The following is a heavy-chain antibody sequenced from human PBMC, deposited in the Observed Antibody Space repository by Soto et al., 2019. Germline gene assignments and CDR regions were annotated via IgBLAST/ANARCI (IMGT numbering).Heavy chain of an antibody. CDR3: ANRSEMYTAMVTPYFDY. J-gene: IGHJ4*02. D-gene: IGHD5-18*01. V-gene: IGHV2-5*02. CDR1: GFSLSTSGVG. CDR2: IYWDDDK. Sequence: GSGPTLVNPTQTLTLTCTFSGFSLSTSGVGVGWIRQPPGKALGWLALIYWDDDKRYSPSLKSRLTITKDTSKNQVVLTMTNMDPVDTATYYCANRSEMYTAMVTPYFDYWGQGTLVTVSS.